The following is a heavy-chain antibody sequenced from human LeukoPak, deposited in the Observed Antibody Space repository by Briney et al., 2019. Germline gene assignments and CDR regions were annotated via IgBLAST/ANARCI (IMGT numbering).Heavy chain of an antibody. V-gene: IGHV4-59*01. D-gene: IGHD6-19*01. CDR1: GGSISSYY. Sequence: SETLSLTCTVSGGSISSYYWSGFRQPPGKGLEGFGYIYYSGSTNYNPSLKSRVTISVDTSKNQFSLKLSSVTAADTAVYYCARVGSSGWYYLDYWGQGTLVTVSS. CDR2: IYYSGST. CDR3: ARVGSSGWYYLDY. J-gene: IGHJ4*02.